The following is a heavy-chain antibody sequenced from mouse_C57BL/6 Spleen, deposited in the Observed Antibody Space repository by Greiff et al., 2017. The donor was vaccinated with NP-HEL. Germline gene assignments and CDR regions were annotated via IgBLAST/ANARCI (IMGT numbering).Heavy chain of an antibody. J-gene: IGHJ1*03. Sequence: VQLQQPGAELVMPGASVKLSCKASGYTFTSYWMHWVKQRPGQGLEWIGEIDPSDSYTNYNQQFKGKSTLTVDKSSSTAYMQLSSLTSEDSAVYYCARRAYYSNYWYFDVWGTGTTVTVSS. V-gene: IGHV1-69*01. D-gene: IGHD2-5*01. CDR2: IDPSDSYT. CDR1: GYTFTSYW. CDR3: ARRAYYSNYWYFDV.